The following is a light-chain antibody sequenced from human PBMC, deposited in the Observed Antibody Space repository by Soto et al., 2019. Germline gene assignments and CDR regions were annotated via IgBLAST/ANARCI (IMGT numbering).Light chain of an antibody. CDR2: SNN. CDR3: AAWDDSLNGLV. Sequence: QSVLTQPPSASGTPGQRVTISCSGSSSNIGSNTVNWYQQLPGTAPKLLIYSNNQRPSGVPDRFSGSKSGTSASLAISGLQSEGEADYYCAAWDDSLNGLVFGTGTKVTVL. J-gene: IGLJ1*01. V-gene: IGLV1-44*01. CDR1: SSNIGSNT.